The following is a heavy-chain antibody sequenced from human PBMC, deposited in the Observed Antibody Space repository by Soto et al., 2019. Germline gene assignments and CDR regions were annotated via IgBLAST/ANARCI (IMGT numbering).Heavy chain of an antibody. J-gene: IGHJ4*02. CDR1: GFTFSSYG. Sequence: EVQLLESGGGLVQPGGSLRLSCAASGFTFSSYGMSWVRQAPGKGLEWVSAISSSGGSAYYADSVKGRFTISRDNSKNTLYLQMNSLRAGDTAVYYCARGATSPSYWGQGTLVTVSS. V-gene: IGHV3-23*01. CDR3: ARGATSPSY. CDR2: ISSSGGSA.